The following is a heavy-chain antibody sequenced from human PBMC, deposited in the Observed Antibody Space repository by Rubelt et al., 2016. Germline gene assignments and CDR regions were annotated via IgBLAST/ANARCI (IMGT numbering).Heavy chain of an antibody. J-gene: IGHJ4*02. CDR3: AKDKGTSGYPLFDS. Sequence: GLEWVANIKQDGSEKYYVDSVKGRFTISRDNAKNSLYLQMNSLRAEDTAVYYCAKDKGTSGYPLFDSWGQGLLVTVSS. V-gene: IGHV3-7*01. D-gene: IGHD3-22*01. CDR2: IKQDGSEK.